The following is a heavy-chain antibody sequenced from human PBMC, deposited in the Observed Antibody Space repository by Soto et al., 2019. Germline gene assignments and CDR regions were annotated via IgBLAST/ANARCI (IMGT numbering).Heavy chain of an antibody. CDR1: GFTFSNYY. CDR2: ISSTGRTI. CDR3: VRGQSVLYLDL. J-gene: IGHJ1*01. V-gene: IGHV3-11*01. Sequence: GGSLRLSCGASGFTFSNYYMSWIRQAPGKGLEWVSYISSTGRTIYYADSVKGRFTVSRDNAQNSLSLKLNSLRVEDSAIYYCVRGQSVLYLDLWGRGTQVTVSS. D-gene: IGHD1-1*01.